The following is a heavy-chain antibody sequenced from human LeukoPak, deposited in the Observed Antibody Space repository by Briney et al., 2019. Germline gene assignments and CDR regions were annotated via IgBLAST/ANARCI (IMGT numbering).Heavy chain of an antibody. Sequence: KPSETLSLTCTVSGGSISSYYWSWIRQPAGKGLEWIGRIYTSGSTNYNPSLKIRVTMSVDTSKNQFSLKLSSVTAADTAVYYCAREWWGYCSSTSCYGAYYYYYMDVWGKGTTVTVSS. CDR3: AREWWGYCSSTSCYGAYYYYYMDV. CDR1: GGSISSYY. D-gene: IGHD2-2*01. CDR2: IYTSGST. V-gene: IGHV4-4*07. J-gene: IGHJ6*03.